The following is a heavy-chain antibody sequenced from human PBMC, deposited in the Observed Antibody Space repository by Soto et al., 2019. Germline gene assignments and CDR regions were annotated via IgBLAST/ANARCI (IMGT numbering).Heavy chain of an antibody. CDR2: FDPEDGET. V-gene: IGHV1-24*01. J-gene: IGHJ4*02. CDR3: ATDGYCSGGSCYRSGFDY. CDR1: GYTLTELS. D-gene: IGHD2-15*01. Sequence: ASVKVSCKVSGYTLTELSMHWVRQAPGKGLEWMGGFDPEDGETIYAQKFQGRVTMTEDTSTDTAYMELSSLRSEDTAVYYCATDGYCSGGSCYRSGFDYWGQGTLVTV.